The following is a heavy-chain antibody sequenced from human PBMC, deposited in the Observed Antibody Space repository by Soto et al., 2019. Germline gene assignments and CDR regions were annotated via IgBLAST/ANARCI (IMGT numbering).Heavy chain of an antibody. V-gene: IGHV3-64*02. Sequence: PGGSLRLSCAGSGFNFGGFGMYWFRQAPGKGLEFVSAADSSGAYTYYDDSVKGRFTISRDNYKNTVYLHMGSLRIEDMAVYYCARSLAGIGEKCLCPWGPGTLVTVSS. CDR2: ADSSGAYT. CDR1: GFNFGGFG. J-gene: IGHJ5*02. D-gene: IGHD3-10*01. CDR3: ARSLAGIGEKCLCP.